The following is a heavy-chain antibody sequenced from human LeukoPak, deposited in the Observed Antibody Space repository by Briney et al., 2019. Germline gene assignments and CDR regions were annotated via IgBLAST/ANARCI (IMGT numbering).Heavy chain of an antibody. D-gene: IGHD3-22*01. Sequence: SETLSLTCTVSGYSISSGYYWGWIRQPPGKGLEWIGSIYHSGSTYYNPSLKSRVTISVDTSKNQFSLKLSSVTAADTAVYYCARKAPYYYDGSGPLGTYYFDYWGQGTLVTVSS. CDR1: GYSISSGYY. CDR2: IYHSGST. J-gene: IGHJ4*02. V-gene: IGHV4-38-2*02. CDR3: ARKAPYYYDGSGPLGTYYFDY.